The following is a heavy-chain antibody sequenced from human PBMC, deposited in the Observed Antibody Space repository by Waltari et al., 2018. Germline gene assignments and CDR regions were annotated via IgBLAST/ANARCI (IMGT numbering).Heavy chain of an antibody. CDR2: IYSSGNT. J-gene: IGHJ4*02. CDR3: ARENEGYLDLLTETFQRRYFFDY. Sequence: QVQLQESGSGLVKPSQTLSLTCTVSGGSINSGASFWNWIRKHPGKGLEWSGYIYSSGNTYYNPSLKSRVTISADTAKRQFSLKLSSVTAADTAVYYCARENEGYLDLLTETFQRRYFFDYWGQGTLVTVSS. CDR1: GGSINSGASF. V-gene: IGHV4-30-4*08. D-gene: IGHD3-9*01.